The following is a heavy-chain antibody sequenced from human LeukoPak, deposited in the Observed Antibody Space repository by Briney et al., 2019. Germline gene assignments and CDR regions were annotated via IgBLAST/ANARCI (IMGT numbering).Heavy chain of an antibody. J-gene: IGHJ4*02. CDR2: MSSDGNAM. CDR3: TGATDFDY. Sequence: GVSLRLSCAASGFTFTAYLIHWVRQAPGKGLEWVAVMSSDGNAMFYADSVKGRFTISRDNSKNTLYLQMNSLRAEDTAVYYCTGATDFDYWGQGTLVTVSS. D-gene: IGHD1-26*01. V-gene: IGHV3-30-3*01. CDR1: GFTFTAYL.